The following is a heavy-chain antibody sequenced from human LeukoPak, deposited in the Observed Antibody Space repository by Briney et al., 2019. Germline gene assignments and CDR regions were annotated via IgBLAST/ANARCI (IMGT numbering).Heavy chain of an antibody. V-gene: IGHV3-23*01. CDR1: GFSFSTYA. CDR3: ARDHDYAFDY. CDR2: ISGSGIST. J-gene: IGHJ4*02. Sequence: PGGSLRLSCAASGFSFSTYAMSWVRQAPGKGLEWVSAISGSGISTYYADSVKGRFTISRDNAQNSLYLQMNSLRDEDTAVYYCARDHDYAFDYWGQGTLVTVSS. D-gene: IGHD4/OR15-4a*01.